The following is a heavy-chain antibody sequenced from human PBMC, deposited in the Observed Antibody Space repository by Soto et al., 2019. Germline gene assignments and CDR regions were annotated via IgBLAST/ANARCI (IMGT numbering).Heavy chain of an antibody. J-gene: IGHJ3*01. CDR1: GSPFPNYG. CDR2: IGAYNGRK. V-gene: IGHV1-18*04. CDR3: ARGGWNYGPGPFDL. Sequence: QVQLVQSGTEVKTPGASVKVSCHASGSPFPNYGFTGGRQAPGQGLEWMAGIGAYNGRKHHAPFVQDRVTMTTDTSTRTAYMELTSLRSDDTAVYYCARGGWNYGPGPFDLWGQGTMVTVSS. D-gene: IGHD1-7*01.